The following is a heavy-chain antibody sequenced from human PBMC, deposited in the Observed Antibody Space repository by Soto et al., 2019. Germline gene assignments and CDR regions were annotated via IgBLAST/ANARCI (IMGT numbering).Heavy chain of an antibody. CDR2: MNPDNGNT. CDR1: GYAFSTYE. Sequence: ASVRVSCKASGYAFSTYEMNWAGRAAVRGLEWMVRMNPDNGNTGYAQKFQDRVTMTRNTYISTAYMELSSLRSDDTAVYYCAREKKSVPYYYARWGVSFDIWGEGTRVSASS. D-gene: IGHD3-22*01. J-gene: IGHJ3*02. V-gene: IGHV1-8*01. CDR3: AREKKSVPYYYARWGVSFDI.